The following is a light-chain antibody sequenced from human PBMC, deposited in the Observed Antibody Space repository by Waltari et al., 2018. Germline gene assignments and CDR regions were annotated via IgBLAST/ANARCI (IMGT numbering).Light chain of an antibody. CDR3: ETWDSNTQVV. J-gene: IGLJ3*02. Sequence: QPVLTQSSSASPSLGSSVKLTCTLSTRHSSYIIAWHQQQPGKAPRFLMKVEGSGSYNKGSGVPDCFSGSSAGADRYRTSCSLQAEDDADSCSETWDSNTQVVFGGESKLTVL. CDR2: VEGSGSY. V-gene: IGLV4-60*03. CDR1: TRHSSYI.